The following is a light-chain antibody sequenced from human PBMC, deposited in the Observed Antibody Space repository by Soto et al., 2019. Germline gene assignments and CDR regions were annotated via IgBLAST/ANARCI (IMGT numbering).Light chain of an antibody. J-gene: IGLJ2*01. Sequence: QSALTQPASVSGSPGQSITISCTGTSRDVGTYKFVSWYRQFPGKAPKLMIYEGTKWPSGVSNRCSGSKSGNTASLTISGLQAEDEADDYCCSYAGNMTWVFGGGTKLTVL. CDR3: CSYAGNMTWV. V-gene: IGLV2-23*01. CDR1: SRDVGTYKF. CDR2: EGT.